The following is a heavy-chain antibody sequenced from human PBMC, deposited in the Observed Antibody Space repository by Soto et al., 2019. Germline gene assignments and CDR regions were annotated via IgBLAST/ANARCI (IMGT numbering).Heavy chain of an antibody. CDR3: ARENFGVIIHDAFDL. D-gene: IGHD2-8*01. Sequence: QVQLQESGPGLVMPSQTLSLTCTVSGDSVSSGGYYWNWIRQHPGRGLEWLGYIYDSETTYYNPSLESRLSISVDASKNQFSLKVNSVTPADTAVYYCARENFGVIIHDAFDLWGQGTMVTVSS. CDR1: GDSVSSGGYY. CDR2: IYDSETT. J-gene: IGHJ3*01. V-gene: IGHV4-31*03.